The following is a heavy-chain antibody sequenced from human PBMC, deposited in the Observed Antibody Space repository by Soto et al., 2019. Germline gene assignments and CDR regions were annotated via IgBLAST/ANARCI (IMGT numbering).Heavy chain of an antibody. Sequence: DTLSLTSRISSGSVSCYYCSWIRQRPGNGLECICYASYTGRTNYNPAIQSRVSISVDTSNNQFSLSLRLVTAADTALYFCARSIAVSSSHIDHWGQGIPVTVSS. CDR1: SGSVSCYY. V-gene: IGHV4-59*02. J-gene: IGHJ4*02. CDR3: ARSIAVSSSHIDH. D-gene: IGHD6-6*01. CDR2: ASYTGRT.